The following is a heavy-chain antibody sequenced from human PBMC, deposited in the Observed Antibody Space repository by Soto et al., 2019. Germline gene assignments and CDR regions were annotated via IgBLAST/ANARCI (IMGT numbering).Heavy chain of an antibody. CDR2: IYHSGST. CDR3: ARVRDLGGDYYYYYYMDV. J-gene: IGHJ6*03. V-gene: IGHV4-4*02. CDR1: SGSIRSSNW. D-gene: IGHD2-21*02. Sequence: SETLSLTCAVSSGSIRSSNWWSWVRQPPGKGLEWIGEIYHSGSTNNNPSLKSRVTISVDKSKNQFSLKLSSVTAADTAVYYCARVRDLGGDYYYYYYMDVWGKGTTVTVSS.